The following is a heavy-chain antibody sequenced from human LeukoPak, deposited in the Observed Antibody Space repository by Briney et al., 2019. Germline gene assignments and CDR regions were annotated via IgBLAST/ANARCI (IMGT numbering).Heavy chain of an antibody. CDR2: ISAYNGNT. CDR1: GYTFTSYG. V-gene: IGHV1-18*01. D-gene: IGHD2-2*01. J-gene: IGHJ4*02. CDR3: ARYDSLVPAAAGTYYFDY. Sequence: ASVKVSCKASGYTFTSYGISWVRQAPGQGLEWMGWISAYNGNTNYAQKLQGRDTMTTDTSTSTAYMELRSLRSDDTAVYYCARYDSLVPAAAGTYYFDYWGQGTLVTVSS.